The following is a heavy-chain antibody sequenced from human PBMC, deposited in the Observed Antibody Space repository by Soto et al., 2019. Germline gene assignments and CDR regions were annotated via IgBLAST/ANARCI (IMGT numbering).Heavy chain of an antibody. CDR2: MSYDGRNK. D-gene: IGHD3-16*01. J-gene: IGHJ4*02. CDR3: ARHGGAC. Sequence: QVQLVESGGGVVQPGRSLRLSCAASGFTFSSYAMHWVRRAPGKGLEWMAVMSYDGRNKYYADSVKGRFTISRDNSKNSLYLQMNSLRPEDTALYYCARHGGACWGQGTLVIVSS. V-gene: IGHV3-30-3*01. CDR1: GFTFSSYA.